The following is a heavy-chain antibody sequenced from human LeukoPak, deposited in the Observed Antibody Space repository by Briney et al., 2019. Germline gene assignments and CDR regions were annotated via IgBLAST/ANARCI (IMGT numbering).Heavy chain of an antibody. Sequence: GASVKVSCKASGYTFTSYSISWVRQAPGQGLGWMGWISAYNGNTNYAQKLQGRVTMTTDTSTSTAYMELRSLRSDDTAVYYCARDSGYCSSTSCYTPPNYYYCYMDVWGKGTTVTVSS. CDR2: ISAYNGNT. D-gene: IGHD2-2*02. V-gene: IGHV1-18*01. J-gene: IGHJ6*03. CDR1: GYTFTSYS. CDR3: ARDSGYCSSTSCYTPPNYYYCYMDV.